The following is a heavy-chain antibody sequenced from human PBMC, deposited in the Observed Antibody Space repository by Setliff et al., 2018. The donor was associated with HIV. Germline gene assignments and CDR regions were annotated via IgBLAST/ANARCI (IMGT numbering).Heavy chain of an antibody. V-gene: IGHV4-39*02. CDR2: LYGHSST. D-gene: IGHD1-26*01. CDR3: SRELRYNIMGANGHYFDY. J-gene: IGHJ4*02. CDR1: GDSIGTGTHY. Sequence: SETLSLTCNVSGDSIGTGTHYWAWIRQPPGKGLEWIGSLYGHSSTYYTKSLRGRVTISADTSKNQFSLRLSSVTALDTAVYYCSRELRYNIMGANGHYFDYWGQGIMVTVSS.